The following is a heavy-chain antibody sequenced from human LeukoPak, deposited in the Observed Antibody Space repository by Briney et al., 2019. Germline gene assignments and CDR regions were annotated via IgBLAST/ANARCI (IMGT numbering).Heavy chain of an antibody. Sequence: ASVKVSCKASGYTFTGYYIHWVRQAPGQGLEWMGWINPNSGGTNYAQKFQGRVTMTRDTSISTAYMELSRLRSDDTAVYYCSREYGDYPNWFDPGAREPWSPSPQ. J-gene: IGHJ5*02. V-gene: IGHV1-2*02. CDR3: SREYGDYPNWFDP. D-gene: IGHD4-17*01. CDR1: GYTFTGYY. CDR2: INPNSGGT.